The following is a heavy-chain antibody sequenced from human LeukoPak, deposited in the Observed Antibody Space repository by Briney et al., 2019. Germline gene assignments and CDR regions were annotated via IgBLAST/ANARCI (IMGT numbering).Heavy chain of an antibody. CDR2: ISAYNGNT. V-gene: IGHV1-18*01. D-gene: IGHD6-13*01. CDR1: GYTFTSYG. CDR3: ARDRGAGAAAGVFDY. J-gene: IGHJ4*02. Sequence: GASVKLSCKASGYTFTSYGISWVRQAPGQGLEGMGWISAYNGNTNYAQKLQGRVTMTTDTSTSTAYMELRSLRSDDTAVYYCARDRGAGAAAGVFDYWGQGTLVTVSS.